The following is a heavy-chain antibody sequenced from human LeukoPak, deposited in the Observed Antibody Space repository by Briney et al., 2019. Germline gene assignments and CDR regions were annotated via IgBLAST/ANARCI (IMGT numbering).Heavy chain of an antibody. J-gene: IGHJ4*02. CDR1: RDTFIVSY. V-gene: IGHV1-2*02. CDR2: INVNSGGK. D-gene: IGHD3-16*02. Sequence: ASVKVSCKTSRDTFIVSYIHWVRQAPGQGLEWMGWINVNSGGKDYAEKFQGRVTVTRDTSISTSYLELSRLRSDDTAVYYCVANEYDYVWGGYRSFHWGQGTLVTVSS. CDR3: VANEYDYVWGGYRSFH.